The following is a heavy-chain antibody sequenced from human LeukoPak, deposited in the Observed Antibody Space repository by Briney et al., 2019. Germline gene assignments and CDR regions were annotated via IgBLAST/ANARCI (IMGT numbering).Heavy chain of an antibody. J-gene: IGHJ4*02. CDR1: GFTFSDYY. D-gene: IGHD5-18*01. Sequence: PGGSLRLSCAASGFTFSDYYMSWIRQAPGKGLEWVSYISSSSYTNYADSVKGRFTISRDNAKNSLYLQMNSLRAEDTAVYYCARTVYRGYSYGPIDYWGQGTLVTVSS. V-gene: IGHV3-11*06. CDR3: ARTVYRGYSYGPIDY. CDR2: ISSSSYT.